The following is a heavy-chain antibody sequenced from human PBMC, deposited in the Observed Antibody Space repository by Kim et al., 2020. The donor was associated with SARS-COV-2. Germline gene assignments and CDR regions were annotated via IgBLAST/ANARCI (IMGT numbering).Heavy chain of an antibody. Sequence: TPSLKSRVTISVDTSKNTFTVKLSYVTAADTAVYYCARQGYSNSWYYFDYWGQGTLVTVSS. V-gene: IGHV4-59*08. J-gene: IGHJ4*02. D-gene: IGHD6-13*01. CDR3: ARQGYSNSWYYFDY.